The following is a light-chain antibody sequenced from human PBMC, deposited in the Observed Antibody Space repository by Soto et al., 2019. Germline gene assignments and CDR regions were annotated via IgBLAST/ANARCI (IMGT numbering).Light chain of an antibody. CDR3: CSSVGSYV. Sequence: ALNQPASVSGSPGQSVTISCTATSSDVENYKLVSWYQQHPGKAPKLIIYEVTKRPSGVSNRFSGSKSANTASLTISGLQPEDEADYYCCSSVGSYVFGTGTKVTVL. CDR2: EVT. CDR1: SSDVENYKL. J-gene: IGLJ1*01. V-gene: IGLV2-23*02.